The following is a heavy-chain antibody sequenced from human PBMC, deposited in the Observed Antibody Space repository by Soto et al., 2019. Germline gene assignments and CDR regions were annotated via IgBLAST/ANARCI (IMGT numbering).Heavy chain of an antibody. CDR1: GGSISSYY. J-gene: IGHJ4*02. D-gene: IGHD4-4*01. V-gene: IGHV4-59*01. Sequence: PSETLSLTCTVSGGSISSYYWSWIRQPPGKGLEWIGYIYHTGSTNYNPSLKSRVTISVDTSKNQFSLNLSSVTAADTAIYYCATYSTTKSFDYWGPGTLVTVSS. CDR2: IYHTGST. CDR3: ATYSTTKSFDY.